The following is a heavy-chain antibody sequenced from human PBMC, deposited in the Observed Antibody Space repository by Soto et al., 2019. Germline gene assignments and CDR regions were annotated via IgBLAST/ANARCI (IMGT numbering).Heavy chain of an antibody. CDR2: ISSSSSYI. J-gene: IGHJ4*02. CDR1: GFTFSSYS. D-gene: IGHD2-15*01. V-gene: IGHV3-21*01. CDR3: ARDPEGPRYCSGGSCYLDY. Sequence: GGSLRLSCAASGFTFSSYSMNWVRQAPGKGLEWVSSISSSSSYIYYADSVKGRFTISRDNAKNSLYLQMNSLRAEDTAVYYCARDPEGPRYCSGGSCYLDYWGQGTLVTVSS.